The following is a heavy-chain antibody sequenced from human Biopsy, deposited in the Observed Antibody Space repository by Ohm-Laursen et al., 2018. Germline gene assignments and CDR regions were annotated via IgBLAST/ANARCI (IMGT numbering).Heavy chain of an antibody. CDR1: GYPVTFYE. CDR3: ARFDNGFDK. D-gene: IGHD2-8*01. CDR2: MNPDSGNT. J-gene: IGHJ4*02. Sequence: ASVKVSCKTSGYPVTFYEINWVRQATGQGLEWLGWMNPDSGNTGSAQKFHDRVTMTMNTSINTAYLELSSLRSEDTAVYYCARFDNGFDKWGQGTLVTVSS. V-gene: IGHV1-8*01.